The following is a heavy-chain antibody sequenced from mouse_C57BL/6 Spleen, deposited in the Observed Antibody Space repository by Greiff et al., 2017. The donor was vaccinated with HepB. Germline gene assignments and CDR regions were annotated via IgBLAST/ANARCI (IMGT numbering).Heavy chain of an antibody. CDR3: ARDYIYAMDY. J-gene: IGHJ4*01. V-gene: IGHV1-52*01. D-gene: IGHD2-4*01. CDR2: IDPSDSET. CDR1: GYTFTSYW. Sequence: VQLQQPGAKLVRPGSSVKLSCKASGYTFTSYWMHWVKQRPIQGLEWIGNIDPSDSETHYNQKFKDKATLTVDKSSSTAYMQLSSLTSEDSAVYYCARDYIYAMDYWGQGTSVTVSS.